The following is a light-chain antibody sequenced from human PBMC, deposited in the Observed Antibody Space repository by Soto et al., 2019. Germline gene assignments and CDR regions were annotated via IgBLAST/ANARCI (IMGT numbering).Light chain of an antibody. CDR3: QSSNPFNPWV. Sequence: NFMLTQPHSVSESPGKTVTISCTGSSGSIASNSVQWYQQRPGSAPSTVIYEDDQRPSGVPDRFSGSIDSSSNSASLTISGLMTEDEADYYCQSSNPFNPWVFGGGTKLTVL. CDR2: EDD. J-gene: IGLJ3*02. V-gene: IGLV6-57*02. CDR1: SGSIASNS.